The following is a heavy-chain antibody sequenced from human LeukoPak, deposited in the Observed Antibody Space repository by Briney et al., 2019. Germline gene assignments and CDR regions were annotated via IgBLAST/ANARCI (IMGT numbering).Heavy chain of an antibody. CDR1: GFTFSSYG. V-gene: IGHV3-33*01. Sequence: PGGSLRLSCAASGFTFSSYGMHWVRQAPGKGLEWVAVIWYDGSNKYYADSVKGRFTISRDNSKNSLYLQMNSLRAEDTAVYYCARDKYGDYVLDYWGQGTLVTVSS. J-gene: IGHJ4*02. CDR3: ARDKYGDYVLDY. CDR2: IWYDGSNK. D-gene: IGHD4-17*01.